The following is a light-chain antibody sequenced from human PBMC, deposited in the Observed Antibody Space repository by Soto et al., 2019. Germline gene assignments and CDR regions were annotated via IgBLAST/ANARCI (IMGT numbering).Light chain of an antibody. CDR2: DNR. CDR3: QAYDYIMTASV. V-gene: IGLV1-40*01. CDR1: SSNLGDTYD. Sequence: QSVLTQPPSVSGAPGQTITISCTGNSSNLGDTYDVPWYQQLPGAAPKLVIFDNRNRPSGVPERFSGSKSGTSASLAITGLQAEDEADYYCQAYDYIMTASVFGGGTQLTVL. J-gene: IGLJ3*02.